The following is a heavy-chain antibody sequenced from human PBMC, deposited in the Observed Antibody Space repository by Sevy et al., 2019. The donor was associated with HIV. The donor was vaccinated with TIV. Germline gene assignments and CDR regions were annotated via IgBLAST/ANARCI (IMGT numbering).Heavy chain of an antibody. D-gene: IGHD1-1*01. CDR3: ARVKPSSAVWRSDWHFDL. V-gene: IGHV1-2*02. Sequence: ASVKVSCKASGYPFTDHSVNWVRQAPGQGLEWMGWINPANGDTHYARKFRGRVTLTRDTSTDTVYMELGWLTSDDTAVHFCARVKPSSAVWRSDWHFDLWGRGTLVTVSS. J-gene: IGHJ2*01. CDR1: GYPFTDHS. CDR2: INPANGDT.